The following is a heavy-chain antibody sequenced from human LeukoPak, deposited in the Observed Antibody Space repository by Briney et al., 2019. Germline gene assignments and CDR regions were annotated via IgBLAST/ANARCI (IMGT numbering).Heavy chain of an antibody. J-gene: IGHJ3*01. V-gene: IGHV3-23*01. CDR1: GFIFNNYA. CDR3: ARDEIPSGT. D-gene: IGHD6-25*01. CDR2: ISGSGRNT. Sequence: GGTLRLSCAASGFIFNNYALSWVRQTPGKGLEWVSAISGSGRNTYYADSVKGRFTISGDNSRSTVDLQMNSLRVEDTGIYYCARDEIPSGTWGQGTMVIVSS.